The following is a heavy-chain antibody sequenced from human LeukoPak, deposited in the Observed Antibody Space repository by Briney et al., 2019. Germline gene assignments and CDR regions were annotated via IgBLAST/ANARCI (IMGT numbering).Heavy chain of an antibody. CDR3: AKRSGSYRRDAFDI. D-gene: IGHD1-26*01. Sequence: SETLSLTCTVSGGSISSSSYYWGWIRQPPGKGLEWIGSIYYSGSTYYNPSLKSRVTISVDTSKNQFSLKLGSVTAADTAVYYCAKRSGSYRRDAFDIWGQGTMVTVSS. CDR2: IYYSGST. J-gene: IGHJ3*02. V-gene: IGHV4-39*01. CDR1: GGSISSSSYY.